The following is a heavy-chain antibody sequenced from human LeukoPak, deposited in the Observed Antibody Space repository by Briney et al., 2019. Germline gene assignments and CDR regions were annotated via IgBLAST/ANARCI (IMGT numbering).Heavy chain of an antibody. CDR1: GGSFSGYY. CDR3: ARGRGSSGYYYYYYYYMDV. CDR2: INHSGST. J-gene: IGHJ6*03. Sequence: SETLSLTCAVYGGSFSGYYWSWIRQPPGMGLEWIGEINHSGSTNYNPSLKSRVAVSADTSKNQFSLKLTSVTAADTAVYYCARGRGSSGYYYYYYYYMDVWGKGTTVTVSS. D-gene: IGHD3-22*01. V-gene: IGHV4-34*01.